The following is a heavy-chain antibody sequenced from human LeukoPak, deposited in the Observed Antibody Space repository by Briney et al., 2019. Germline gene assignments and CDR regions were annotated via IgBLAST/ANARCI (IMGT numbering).Heavy chain of an antibody. CDR1: GGTFSSYA. V-gene: IGHV1-69*13. Sequence: SVKVSCKASGGTFSSYAISWVRQAPGQGLEWMGGIIPIFGTANYAQKFQGRVAITADESTSTAYMELSSLRSEDTAVYYCARTLGYSSGWYSEPSPSWFDPWGQGTLVTVSS. D-gene: IGHD6-19*01. CDR3: ARTLGYSSGWYSEPSPSWFDP. J-gene: IGHJ5*02. CDR2: IIPIFGTA.